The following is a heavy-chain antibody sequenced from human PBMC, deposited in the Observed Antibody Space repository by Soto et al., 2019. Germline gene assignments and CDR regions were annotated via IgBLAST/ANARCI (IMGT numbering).Heavy chain of an antibody. D-gene: IGHD3-10*01. J-gene: IGHJ6*02. CDR3: ARQAYYYGSGSYFRPFYYYYGMDV. Sequence: LSLTCTVSGGSISSSSYYWGWIRQPPGKGLEWIGSIYYSGSTYYNPSLKSRVTISVDTSKNQFSLKLSSVTAADTALYYCARQAYYYGSGSYFRPFYYYYGMDVWGQGTTVTVSS. V-gene: IGHV4-39*01. CDR2: IYYSGST. CDR1: GGSISSSSYY.